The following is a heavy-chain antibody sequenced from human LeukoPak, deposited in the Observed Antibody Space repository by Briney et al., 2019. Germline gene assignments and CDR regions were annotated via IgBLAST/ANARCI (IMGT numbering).Heavy chain of an antibody. J-gene: IGHJ4*02. CDR3: ARHGRDDVLHPLDY. V-gene: IGHV4-59*08. Sequence: SETLSLTCTVSGDSIRNSYWSWIRQPPGKGLEWIAYIHPSRDTAYSPSLKSPISISLDTSKNQFSLELRSVTAADTAVYYCARHGRDDVLHPLDYWGQGILVTVSS. D-gene: IGHD3-16*01. CDR2: IHPSRDT. CDR1: GDSIRNSY.